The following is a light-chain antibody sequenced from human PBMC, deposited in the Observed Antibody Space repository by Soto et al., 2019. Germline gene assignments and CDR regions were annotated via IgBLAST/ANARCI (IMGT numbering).Light chain of an antibody. CDR2: GAS. V-gene: IGKV3-20*01. CDR1: QSVSNNY. J-gene: IGKJ1*01. Sequence: IVLTQSPGTLSRSPGERATRSCRASQSVSNNYLAWYQQKPGQAPRLLIYGASNRATGIPDRFSGSGSGTDFTLTISRLEPEDFAVYYCQQYGSSGTFGQGTKVDIK. CDR3: QQYGSSGT.